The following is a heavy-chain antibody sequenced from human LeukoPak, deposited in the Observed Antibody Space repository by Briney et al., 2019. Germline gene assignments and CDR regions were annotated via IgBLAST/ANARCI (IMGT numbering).Heavy chain of an antibody. D-gene: IGHD3-22*01. CDR1: GFSLSTSGMC. J-gene: IGHJ5*02. CDR2: IDWHDDK. Sequence: SGPTLVKPTQTLTLTCTFSGFSLSTSGMCVSWIRQPPGKALEWLARIDWHDDKYYSTSLKTRLTISKDTPKNQVVLTMTNMDPVDTATYYCARIQDYYDSSGYYWSWFDPWGQGTLVTVSS. V-gene: IGHV2-70*11. CDR3: ARIQDYYDSSGYYWSWFDP.